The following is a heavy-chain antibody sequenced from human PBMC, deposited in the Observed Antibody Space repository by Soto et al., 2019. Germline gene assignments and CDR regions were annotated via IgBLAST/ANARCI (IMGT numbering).Heavy chain of an antibody. CDR1: GYTFTGYY. V-gene: IGHV1-2*02. CDR2: INPNSGGT. D-gene: IGHD3-22*01. J-gene: IGHJ3*02. CDR3: ARAGDSSVGDAFDI. Sequence: ASVKVSCKASGYTFTGYYMHWVRQAPGQGLEWMGWINPNSGGTNYAQKFQGRVTMTRGTSISTAYMELSRLRSDDTAVYYCARAGDSSVGDAFDIWGQGTMVTVSS.